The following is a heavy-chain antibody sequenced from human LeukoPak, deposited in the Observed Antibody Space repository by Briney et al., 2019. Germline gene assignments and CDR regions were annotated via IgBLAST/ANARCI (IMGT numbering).Heavy chain of an antibody. V-gene: IGHV3-7*01. D-gene: IGHD3-22*01. Sequence: PGGSLRLSCAASGFTFSIYSMSWVRQAPGKGLEWVANIKRDGSEKYYVDSVKGRFTISRDNAKNSLYLQMNSLRAEDTAVYYCARVSTLGITMIVDGFDYWGQGTLVTVSS. CDR2: IKRDGSEK. CDR3: ARVSTLGITMIVDGFDY. CDR1: GFTFSIYS. J-gene: IGHJ4*02.